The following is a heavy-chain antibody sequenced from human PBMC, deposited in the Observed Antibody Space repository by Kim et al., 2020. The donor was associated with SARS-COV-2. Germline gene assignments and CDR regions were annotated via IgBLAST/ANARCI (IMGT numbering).Heavy chain of an antibody. V-gene: IGHV1-69*13. CDR3: ARGSIVATIRTSRLDY. CDR2: IIPIFGTA. J-gene: IGHJ4*02. CDR1: GGTFSSYA. D-gene: IGHD5-12*01. Sequence: SVKVSCKASGGTFSSYAISWVRQAPGQGLEWMGGIIPIFGTANYAQKFQGRVTITADESTSTAYMELSSLRSEDTAVYYCARGSIVATIRTSRLDYWGQGTLVTVSS.